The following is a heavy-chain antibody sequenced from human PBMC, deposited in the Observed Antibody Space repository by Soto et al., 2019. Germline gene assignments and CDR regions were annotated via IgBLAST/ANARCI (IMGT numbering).Heavy chain of an antibody. V-gene: IGHV3-30-3*01. D-gene: IGHD3-22*01. CDR3: ARDRMIVVVTTYYFDY. J-gene: IGHJ4*02. CDR2: ISYDGSNK. Sequence: LRLSCAASGFTFSSYAMHWVRQAPGKGLEWVAVISYDGSNKYYADSVKGRFTISRDNSKNTLYLQMNSLRAEDTAVYYCARDRMIVVVTTYYFDYWGQGTLVTVSS. CDR1: GFTFSSYA.